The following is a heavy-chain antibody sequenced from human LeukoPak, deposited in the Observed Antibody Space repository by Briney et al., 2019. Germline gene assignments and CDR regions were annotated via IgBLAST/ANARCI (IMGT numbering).Heavy chain of an antibody. V-gene: IGHV1-18*01. D-gene: IGHD4-17*01. J-gene: IGHJ4*02. Sequence: GASVKVSCKASGYTFTSYVISWVRQAPGQGLEWMGWISAYNGNTNYAQKLQGRVTMTTDTSTSTAYMELRSLRSDDTAAYYCARRVGYDYGDYVDYWGQGTLVTVSS. CDR1: GYTFTSYV. CDR3: ARRVGYDYGDYVDY. CDR2: ISAYNGNT.